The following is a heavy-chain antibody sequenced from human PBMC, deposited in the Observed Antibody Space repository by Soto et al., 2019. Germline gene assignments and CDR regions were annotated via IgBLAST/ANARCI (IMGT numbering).Heavy chain of an antibody. CDR1: GFRFEDYA. Sequence: SLRLSCAASGFRFEDYAMHWVRQAPGKGLEWVSGISWNSGSIGYADSVKGRFTISRGNAKNPLYLQMNSLRPEDTALYYCAKAYSGSGGPFDYWGQGILVTVSS. CDR2: ISWNSGSI. J-gene: IGHJ4*02. D-gene: IGHD6-6*01. CDR3: AKAYSGSGGPFDY. V-gene: IGHV3-9*01.